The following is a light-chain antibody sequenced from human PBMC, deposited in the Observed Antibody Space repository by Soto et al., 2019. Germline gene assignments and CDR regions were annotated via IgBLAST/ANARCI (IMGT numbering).Light chain of an antibody. CDR1: QSVLYSSDNKNY. J-gene: IGKJ3*01. Sequence: DIVMTQSPDSLAVSLGERATINCQSSQSVLYSSDNKNYLAWYQQKPRQPPKLLIYWASTRESGVPDRFSGSGSGTDFTLTISSLQAEDVAVYYCQQYYNTPFTFGPGTKVEIK. CDR2: WAS. V-gene: IGKV4-1*01. CDR3: QQYYNTPFT.